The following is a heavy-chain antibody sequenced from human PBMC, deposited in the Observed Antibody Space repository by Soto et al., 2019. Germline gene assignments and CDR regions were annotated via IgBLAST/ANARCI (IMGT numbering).Heavy chain of an antibody. Sequence: GGSLRLSCAASGFTFSSYSMNWVRQAPGKGLEWVSSISSSSSYIYYADSLKGRFTISRENAKNSLYLQINSLRADDTAVYYCASMYFPTGKRSLTGFSFVVPRGYWGQGTLVTGSP. CDR1: GFTFSSYS. CDR2: ISSSSSYI. V-gene: IGHV3-21*01. D-gene: IGHD3-9*01. CDR3: ASMYFPTGKRSLTGFSFVVPRGY. J-gene: IGHJ4*02.